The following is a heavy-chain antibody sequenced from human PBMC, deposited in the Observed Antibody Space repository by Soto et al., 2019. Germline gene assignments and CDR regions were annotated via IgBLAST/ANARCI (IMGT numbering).Heavy chain of an antibody. CDR1: GFTFSNAW. V-gene: IGHV3-15*01. CDR3: TTSTAAGVYYYYYGMDV. CDR2: IKSKTDGGTT. J-gene: IGHJ6*02. Sequence: GGSLRLSCAASGFTFSNAWMSWVRQAPGKGLEWVGRIKSKTDGGTTDYAAPVKGRFTISRDDSKNTLYLQMNSLKTEDTAVYYCTTSTAAGVYYYYYGMDVWGQGTTVTVSS. D-gene: IGHD6-13*01.